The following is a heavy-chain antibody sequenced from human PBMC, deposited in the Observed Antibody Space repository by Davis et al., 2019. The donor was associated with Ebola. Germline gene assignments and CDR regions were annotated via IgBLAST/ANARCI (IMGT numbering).Heavy chain of an antibody. CDR1: GFTLSRYW. V-gene: IGHV3-74*03. J-gene: IGHJ4*02. D-gene: IGHD6-25*01. Sequence: GESLKISCEASGFTLSRYWMYWVRQAPGKGLVCVSRINSDGAIITYADSVKGRFTISRDNAKNTLYLQMNSLRVEDTAVYYCARVYGSGAVFDYWGQGALVTVSS. CDR3: ARVYGSGAVFDY. CDR2: INSDGAII.